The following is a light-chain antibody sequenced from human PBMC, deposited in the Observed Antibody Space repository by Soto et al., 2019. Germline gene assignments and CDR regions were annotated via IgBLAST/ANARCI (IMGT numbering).Light chain of an antibody. V-gene: IGKV3-20*01. Sequence: EIVLTQSPGTLSLSPGEGATLSCRASQTVTSSYFAWYQQKPGQAPRLLISGASSRATAVPDRFSGSGSGTAFTLTISRLEPEDFAVYYCHQYGSSPWTFGQGTKVEIK. CDR2: GAS. CDR3: HQYGSSPWT. J-gene: IGKJ1*01. CDR1: QTVTSSY.